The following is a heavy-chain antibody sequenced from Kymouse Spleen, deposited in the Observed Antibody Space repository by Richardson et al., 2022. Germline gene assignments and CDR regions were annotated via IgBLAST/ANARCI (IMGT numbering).Heavy chain of an antibody. V-gene: IGHV3-33*01. CDR2: IWYDGSNK. J-gene: IGHJ5*02. CDR1: GFTFSSYG. CDR3: ARDGLY*WCMLQLVRP. Sequence: QVQLVESGGGVVQPGRSLRLSCAASGFTFSSYGMHWVRQAPGKGLEWVAVIWYDGSNKYYADSVKGRFTISRDNSKNTLYLQMNSLRAEDTAVYYCARDGLY*WCMLQLVRPLGPGNPGHRLL. D-gene: IGHD2-8*01.